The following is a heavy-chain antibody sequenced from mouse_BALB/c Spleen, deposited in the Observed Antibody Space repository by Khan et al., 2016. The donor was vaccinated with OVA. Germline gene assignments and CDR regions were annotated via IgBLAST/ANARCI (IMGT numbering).Heavy chain of an antibody. J-gene: IGHJ3*01. CDR3: ARRGYGNYWFAY. D-gene: IGHD2-1*01. CDR2: IDPENGNT. Sequence: VQLQQSGAELVRPGALVKLSCKASGFNIKDYYMLWVKQRPEQGLEWIGWIDPENGNTIYDPKFQGKASITADTSSNTAYLQLSSLTSEDTAVYYCARRGYGNYWFAYWGQGTLVTGSA. CDR1: GFNIKDYY. V-gene: IGHV14-1*02.